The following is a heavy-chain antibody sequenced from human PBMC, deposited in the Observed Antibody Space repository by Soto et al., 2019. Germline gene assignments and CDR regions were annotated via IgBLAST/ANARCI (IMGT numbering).Heavy chain of an antibody. CDR1: QYTFSNYY. V-gene: IGHV1-2*02. CDR2: INNGGGT. CDR3: ATSSDWSPLLDY. D-gene: IGHD6-19*01. Sequence: QVQLVQSGAEVTKPGASVKVSCKASQYTFSNYYLHWVRQAPGQRPEWMGWINNGGGTIYAQEFQGRLTMTSDTSITTAYMELSRLSSDDTGFYYGATSSDWSPLLDYWGQGTLVTVSS. J-gene: IGHJ4*02.